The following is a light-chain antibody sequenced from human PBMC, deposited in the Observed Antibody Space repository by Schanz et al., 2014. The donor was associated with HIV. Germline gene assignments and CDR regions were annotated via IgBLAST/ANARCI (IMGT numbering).Light chain of an antibody. Sequence: QSVLTQPPSVSGAPGQRITISCAGSSSNIGAGYDVHWYQRLPGTAPTLLIFDNTNRPSGVPARFSGSKSGSSASLAISGLQADDEADYFCQSFDSSLNGVVFGGGTKLTVL. CDR1: SSNIGAGYD. J-gene: IGLJ3*02. V-gene: IGLV1-40*01. CDR2: DNT. CDR3: QSFDSSLNGVV.